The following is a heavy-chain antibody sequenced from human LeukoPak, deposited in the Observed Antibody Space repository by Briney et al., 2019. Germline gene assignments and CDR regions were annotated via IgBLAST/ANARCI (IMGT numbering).Heavy chain of an antibody. V-gene: IGHV3-23*01. Sequence: GGSLRLSCAASGFTFSSYAMSWVRQAPGKGLEWVSAISGSGGSTYYADSVKGRFTISRDNSKNTLYLQMNSLRAEDTAVYYCAKPWTQPIAVAGYFDYWGQGTLVTVSS. D-gene: IGHD6-19*01. CDR2: ISGSGGST. CDR1: GFTFSSYA. CDR3: AKPWTQPIAVAGYFDY. J-gene: IGHJ4*02.